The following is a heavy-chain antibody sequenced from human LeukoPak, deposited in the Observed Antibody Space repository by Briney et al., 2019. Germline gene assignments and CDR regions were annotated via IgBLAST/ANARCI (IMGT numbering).Heavy chain of an antibody. Sequence: PSETLSLTCSVSGGSISSYYWSWLRQPPGKGLEWIGYIYTSGSTNYNPSLKSRVTISVDTSKSQFSLKLSSVTAADTAVYYCARHNRGYCTNGACLTPDAFDISGQGTMVTVFS. CDR2: IYTSGST. CDR3: ARHNRGYCTNGACLTPDAFDI. V-gene: IGHV4-4*09. CDR1: GGSISSYY. J-gene: IGHJ3*02. D-gene: IGHD2-8*01.